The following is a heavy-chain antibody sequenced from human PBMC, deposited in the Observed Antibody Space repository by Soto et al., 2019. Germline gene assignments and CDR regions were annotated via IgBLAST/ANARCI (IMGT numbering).Heavy chain of an antibody. J-gene: IGHJ4*02. CDR3: ARDRSAFSFRYCSGGICYFDY. V-gene: IGHV3-7*01. CDR1: GFTFSSYW. CDR2: IKQDGSEK. D-gene: IGHD2-15*01. Sequence: AGGSLRLSCAASGFTFSSYWMSWVRQAPGKGLEWVANIKQDGSEKYYVDSVKGRFTISRDNAKNSLYLQMNSLRAEDTAVYYCARDRSAFSFRYCSGGICYFDYWGQGTLVTVSS.